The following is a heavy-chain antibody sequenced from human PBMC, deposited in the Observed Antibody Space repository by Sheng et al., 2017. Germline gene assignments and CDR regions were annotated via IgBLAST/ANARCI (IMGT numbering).Heavy chain of an antibody. CDR1: GFIFSDYY. CDR3: ARDLGIRGGSYYYMDV. CDR2: ISSSSTYT. J-gene: IGHJ6*03. Sequence: QVQLVESGGGLVKPGGSLRLSCAASGFIFSDYYIYWIRQAPGKGLEWVSYISSSSTYTNYADSVKGRFTVSRNNDNKSLFLQMNSLRAEDTAVYYCARDLGIRGGSYYYMDVWGNGTTVTVSS. V-gene: IGHV3-11*05. D-gene: IGHD3-10*01.